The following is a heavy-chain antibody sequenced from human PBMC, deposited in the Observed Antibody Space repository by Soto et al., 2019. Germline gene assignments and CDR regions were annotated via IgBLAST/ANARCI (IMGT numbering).Heavy chain of an antibody. D-gene: IGHD3-22*01. CDR1: GGSISSGGYY. V-gene: IGHV4-31*03. J-gene: IGHJ4*02. CDR2: IYYSGGT. Sequence: QVQLQESGPGLVKPSQTLSLTCTVSGGSISSGGYYWSWIRQHPGKGLEWIGYIYYSGGTYYNPSRKGRVTVSVDTSKNQSSLKLSSVTAADTAVYYCASIWAAGGYYDYWGQGTLVTVSS. CDR3: ASIWAAGGYYDY.